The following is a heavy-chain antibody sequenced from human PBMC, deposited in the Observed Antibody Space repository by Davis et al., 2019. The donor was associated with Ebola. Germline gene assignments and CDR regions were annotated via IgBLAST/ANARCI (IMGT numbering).Heavy chain of an antibody. J-gene: IGHJ3*02. Sequence: KVSCKASGYSFTTYWIAWVRQMPGKGLEWMGIIYTGDSDTRYSPSFRGQVTISADKSIKTAFLQWSSLKASDTAMYYCATLRRTITGMDDGFDIWGQGTMVTVSS. CDR3: ATLRRTITGMDDGFDI. D-gene: IGHD1-20*01. CDR2: IYTGDSDT. V-gene: IGHV5-51*01. CDR1: GYSFTTYW.